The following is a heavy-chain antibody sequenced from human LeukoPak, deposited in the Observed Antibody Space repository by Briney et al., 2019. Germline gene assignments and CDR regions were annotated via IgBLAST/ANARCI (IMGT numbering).Heavy chain of an antibody. D-gene: IGHD2-21*02. CDR1: GFTFSSYE. J-gene: IGHJ4*02. CDR3: ARTRSCGGGFYPWDFHY. CDR2: ISSSGSTI. V-gene: IGHV3-48*03. Sequence: GGSLILSCAASGFTFSSYEMNWVRQAPGMGLEWLSYISSSGSTIYYADSVKGRFTISRDNAKNSLYLQMNSLRAEDTAVYYCARTRSCGGGFYPWDFHYWGQGAPVTVSS.